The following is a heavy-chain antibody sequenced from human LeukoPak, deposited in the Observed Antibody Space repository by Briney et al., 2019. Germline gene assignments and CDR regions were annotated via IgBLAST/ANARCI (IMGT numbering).Heavy chain of an antibody. CDR3: AKGQLVQQGGFYFDY. V-gene: IGHV3-30*04. Sequence: QPGRSLRLSCSASGFTFSSYAMHSVRQAPGKGLEWVAFIRYDGSNKYYADSVKGRFTISRDNSKNTLYLQMNSLRAEDTAVYYCAKGQLVQQGGFYFDYWGQGTLVTVSS. CDR2: IRYDGSNK. J-gene: IGHJ4*02. D-gene: IGHD6-6*01. CDR1: GFTFSSYA.